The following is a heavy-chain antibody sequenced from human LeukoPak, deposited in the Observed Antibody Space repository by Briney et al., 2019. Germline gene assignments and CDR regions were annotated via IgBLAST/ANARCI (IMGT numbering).Heavy chain of an antibody. D-gene: IGHD6-19*01. CDR3: AKDEQWLVDY. V-gene: IGHV1-18*01. CDR2: ISAYNGNT. Sequence: GASLKVSCKTSGYTFTSYGISWVRQAPGQGLEWMGWISAYNGNTNYAQKFQGRVTITTDTSTSTAYRELRSPKSDGTAVYYSAKDEQWLVDYWGQGTLVTVSS. CDR1: GYTFTSYG. J-gene: IGHJ4*02.